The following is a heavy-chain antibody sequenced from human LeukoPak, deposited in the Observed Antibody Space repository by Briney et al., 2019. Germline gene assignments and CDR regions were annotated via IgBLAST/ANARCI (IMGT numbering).Heavy chain of an antibody. J-gene: IGHJ4*02. CDR1: GGSISSPH. Sequence: SDTLSLAYTVYGGSISSPHCTSIRQPPGEGLGSDGNIHGGGSTNYNPSLQSRVTISLDTSKNQFSLNLRSVTAADTAVYYCARDPWDNNGYNFDSWGQGTLVTVSS. V-gene: IGHV4-59*11. CDR2: IHGGGST. CDR3: ARDPWDNNGYNFDS. D-gene: IGHD1/OR15-1a*01.